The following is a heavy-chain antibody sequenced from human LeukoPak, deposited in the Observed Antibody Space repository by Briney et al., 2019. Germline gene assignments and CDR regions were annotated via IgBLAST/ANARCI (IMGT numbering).Heavy chain of an antibody. Sequence: GGSLRLSCAASGFTFTSFGMSWVRQAPGKGLEWVSTISGSGGSTYYADSVKGRFTISRDNSKNTLYLQMNSLRAEDTALYYCAKSLHGSGSYYNYWGQGTLVTVSS. CDR2: ISGSGGST. CDR1: GFTFTSFG. V-gene: IGHV3-23*01. D-gene: IGHD3-10*01. J-gene: IGHJ4*02. CDR3: AKSLHGSGSYYNY.